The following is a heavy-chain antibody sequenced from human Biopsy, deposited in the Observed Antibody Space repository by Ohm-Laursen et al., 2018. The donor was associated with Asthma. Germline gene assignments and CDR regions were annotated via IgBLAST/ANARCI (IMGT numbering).Heavy chain of an antibody. J-gene: IGHJ4*02. Sequence: SLTLSLTASGFKFDDNTKHWVRHPPGKGQERVSGISWNSTTIGYAHSAVGRFTISRDNAKNSVFLHMDSLRPEDTAFYYCAKVRSDWVITESFDYWGQGVLVTVSS. V-gene: IGHV3-9*01. D-gene: IGHD3-22*01. CDR1: GFKFDDNT. CDR2: ISWNSTTI. CDR3: AKVRSDWVITESFDY.